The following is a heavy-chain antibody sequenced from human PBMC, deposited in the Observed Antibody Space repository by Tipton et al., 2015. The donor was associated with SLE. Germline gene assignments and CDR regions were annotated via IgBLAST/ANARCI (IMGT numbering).Heavy chain of an antibody. V-gene: IGHV4-39*07. CDR3: ARVGVVTPFDY. J-gene: IGHJ4*02. D-gene: IGHD4-23*01. CDR1: GGSISSSSYY. Sequence: TLSLTCTVSGGSISSSSYYWGWIRQPPGKGLEWIGEINHSGSTNYNPSLKSRVTISVDTSKNQFSLKLSSVTAADTAVYYYARVGVVTPFDYWGQGTLVTVSS. CDR2: INHSGST.